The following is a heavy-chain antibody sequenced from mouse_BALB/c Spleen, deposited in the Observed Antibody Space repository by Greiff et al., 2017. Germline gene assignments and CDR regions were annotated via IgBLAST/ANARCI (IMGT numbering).Heavy chain of an antibody. CDR1: GFTFSSYG. Sequence: EVKLMESGGDLVKPGGSLKLSCAASGFTFSSYGMSWVRQTPDKRLEWVATISSGSSTIYYADTVKGRFTISRDNPKNTLFLQMTSLRSEDTAMYYCARARVAAYWGQGTLVTVSA. CDR2: ISSGSSTI. D-gene: IGHD1-1*02. CDR3: ARARVAAY. J-gene: IGHJ3*01. V-gene: IGHV5-17*02.